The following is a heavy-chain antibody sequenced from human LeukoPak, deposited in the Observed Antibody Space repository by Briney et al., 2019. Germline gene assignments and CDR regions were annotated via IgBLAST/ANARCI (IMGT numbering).Heavy chain of an antibody. J-gene: IGHJ2*01. CDR3: ARDRAVLDPSYFDL. CDR1: GFSFSSYA. CDR2: ISSSGGST. V-gene: IGHV3-23*01. Sequence: PGGSLRLSCATFGFSFSSYAMSWVRQAPGKGLEWVSAISSSGGSTYYANSVKGRFTLSRDNSKYTLYLQVNSLRAEDTAVYYCARDRAVLDPSYFDLWGRGTLVTVSS. D-gene: IGHD4/OR15-4a*01.